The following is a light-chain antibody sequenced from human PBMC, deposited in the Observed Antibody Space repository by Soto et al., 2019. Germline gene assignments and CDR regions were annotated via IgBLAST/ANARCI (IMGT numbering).Light chain of an antibody. CDR1: SSNIGSNT. CDR3: AAWDDSLNYV. V-gene: IGLV1-44*01. CDR2: NDN. Sequence: QSVLTQTPSASGTPGQRVTISCSGSSSNIGSNTVNWYQHLPGTAPKLLIYNDNQRPSGVPDRFSASKSGASASLAISGLQSEDEADYYCAAWDDSLNYVFGAGTKVTVL. J-gene: IGLJ1*01.